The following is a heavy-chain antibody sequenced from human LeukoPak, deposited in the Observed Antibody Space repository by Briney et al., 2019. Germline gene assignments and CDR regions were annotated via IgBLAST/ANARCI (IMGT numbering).Heavy chain of an antibody. Sequence: SETLSLTCTVSAGSISSYYWSWIRQPPGKGLEWIGYIYYSGTTNYNPSLKSRATISIETSKNQFSLNLSPLTAAETAVYYCARGSYSSSWYSYYYYSMNVWGKGTTVTLSS. J-gene: IGHJ6*03. D-gene: IGHD6-13*01. CDR2: IYYSGTT. CDR1: AGSISSYY. V-gene: IGHV4-59*01. CDR3: ARGSYSSSWYSYYYYSMNV.